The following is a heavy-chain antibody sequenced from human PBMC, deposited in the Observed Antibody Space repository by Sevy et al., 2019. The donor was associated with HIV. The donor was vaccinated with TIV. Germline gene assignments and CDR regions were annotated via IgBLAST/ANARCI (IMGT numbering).Heavy chain of an antibody. V-gene: IGHV3-7*01. CDR3: VRDFDKDDSGYSDWFDS. D-gene: IGHD3-22*01. J-gene: IGHJ5*01. Sequence: GPLRLSCAASGFSFSIYWMSWVRQAPGKGLEWVASTKEDGSERKYVDSVKGRFIISRDNAKNALYLQMNSLRAEDTAVYYCVRDFDKDDSGYSDWFDSWGQGTLVTVSS. CDR2: TKEDGSER. CDR1: GFSFSIYW.